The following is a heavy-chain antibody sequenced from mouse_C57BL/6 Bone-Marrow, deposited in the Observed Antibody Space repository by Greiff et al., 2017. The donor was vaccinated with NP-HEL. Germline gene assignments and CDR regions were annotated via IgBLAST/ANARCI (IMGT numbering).Heavy chain of an antibody. CDR3: ARETTVVATH. CDR2: IHPNSGST. J-gene: IGHJ3*01. V-gene: IGHV1-64*01. D-gene: IGHD1-1*01. CDR1: GYTFTSYW. Sequence: QVQLKQPGAELVKPGASVKLSCKASGYTFTSYWMHWVKQRPGQGLEWIGMIHPNSGSTNYNEKFKSKATLTVDKSSSTAYMQLSSLTSEDSAVYYCARETTVVATHWGQGTLVTVSA.